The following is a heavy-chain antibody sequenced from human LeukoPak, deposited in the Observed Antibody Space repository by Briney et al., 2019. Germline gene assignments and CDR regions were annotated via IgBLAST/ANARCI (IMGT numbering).Heavy chain of an antibody. V-gene: IGHV4-39*01. D-gene: IGHD2-2*01. CDR3: ARQLGYCSSTSCYADKVDY. CDR2: IYYSGST. J-gene: IGHJ4*02. Sequence: PSETLSLTCTVSGGSISSSSYYWGWIRQPPGKGLEWIGSIYYSGSTYYNPSLKSRVTISVDTSKDQFSLKLSSVTAADTAVYYCARQLGYCSSTSCYADKVDYWGQGTLVTVSS. CDR1: GGSISSSSYY.